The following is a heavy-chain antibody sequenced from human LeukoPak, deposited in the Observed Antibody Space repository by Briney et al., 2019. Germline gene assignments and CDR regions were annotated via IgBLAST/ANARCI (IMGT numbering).Heavy chain of an antibody. CDR1: GYSISSGYY. CDR2: FYHSGST. CDR3: ARGHYSSEVFAY. J-gene: IGHJ4*02. Sequence: PSETLSLTCTVSGYSISSGYYWGWIRQPPGKGLGWIGSFYHSGSTYYNPSLKSRVTISVDTSKNQFSLKRSSVTAAHTAVYYCARGHYSSEVFAYWGEGTLVTVSS. V-gene: IGHV4-38-2*02. D-gene: IGHD4-11*01.